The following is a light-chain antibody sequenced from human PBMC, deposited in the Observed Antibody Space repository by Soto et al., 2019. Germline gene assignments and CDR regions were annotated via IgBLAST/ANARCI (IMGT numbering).Light chain of an antibody. CDR1: QSVSSSY. CDR2: GAS. CDR3: QQYGSSPKT. V-gene: IGKV3-20*01. J-gene: IGKJ1*01. Sequence: IVLTQDPATLSLSPGERATVSCRSSQSVSSSYLAWYQQKPGQAPRLLIYGASSRATGIPDRFSGSGSGTDFTLTISRLEPEDFAVYYCQQYGSSPKTFGQGTKVDIK.